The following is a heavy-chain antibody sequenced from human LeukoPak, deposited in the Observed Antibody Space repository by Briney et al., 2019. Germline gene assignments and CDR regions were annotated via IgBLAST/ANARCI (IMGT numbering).Heavy chain of an antibody. V-gene: IGHV1-2*02. CDR2: INPNSGGT. D-gene: IGHD3-22*01. CDR3: AFTHHYDSSSYDYFDY. Sequence: ASVKVSFKASGYTFTGYYMHWVRHAPGQGLEWMGWINPNSGGTNYAQKLQGRVTMTRDTSISTAYMELSRLRSDDTAVYYCAFTHHYDSSSYDYFDYWGQGTRVTVSS. J-gene: IGHJ4*02. CDR1: GYTFTGYY.